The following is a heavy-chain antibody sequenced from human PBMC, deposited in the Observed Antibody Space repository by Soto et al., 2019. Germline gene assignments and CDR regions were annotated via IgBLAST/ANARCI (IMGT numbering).Heavy chain of an antibody. V-gene: IGHV3-30-3*01. D-gene: IGHD3-3*02. Sequence: QEQLVESGGGVVQPGRSLRLSCVASGFTFNTYAMHWVRQAPGKGLEWVAVISYDGSEKHYADSVEGRFFISRDNSKNILDIQMNSLRVDDTAVYHCVRDRIRRRRKNWYLFDYGGQGSLVTVSS. CDR1: GFTFNTYA. CDR3: VRDRIRRRRKNWYLFDY. CDR2: ISYDGSEK. J-gene: IGHJ4*02.